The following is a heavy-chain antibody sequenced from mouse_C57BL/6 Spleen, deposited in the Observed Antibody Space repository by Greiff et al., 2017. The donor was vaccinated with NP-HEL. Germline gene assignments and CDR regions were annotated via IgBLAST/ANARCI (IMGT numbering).Heavy chain of an antibody. J-gene: IGHJ3*01. CDR3: AREVYYEYDWFAY. CDR1: GYTFTSYG. Sequence: QVQLQQSGAELARPGASVKLSCKASGYTFTSYGISWVKQRTGQGLEWIGEIYPRSGNTYYNEKFKGKATLTADKSSSTAYMELRSLTSEDSAVYFCAREVYYEYDWFAYWGQGTLVTVSA. D-gene: IGHD2-4*01. V-gene: IGHV1-81*01. CDR2: IYPRSGNT.